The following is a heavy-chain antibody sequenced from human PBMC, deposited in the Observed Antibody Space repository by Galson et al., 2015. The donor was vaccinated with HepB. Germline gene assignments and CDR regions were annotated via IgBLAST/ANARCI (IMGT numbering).Heavy chain of an antibody. CDR1: GYSFTSYW. CDR2: IDPSDSYT. CDR3: ARHGGYSYAKRFVYYYYGMDV. Sequence: QSGAEVKKPGESLRISCKGSGYSFTSYWISWVRQMPGKGLEWMGRIDPSDSYTNYSPSFQGHVTISADKSISTAYLQWSSLKASDTAMYYCARHGGYSYAKRFVYYYYGMDVWGQGTTVTVSS. J-gene: IGHJ6*02. V-gene: IGHV5-10-1*01. D-gene: IGHD5-18*01.